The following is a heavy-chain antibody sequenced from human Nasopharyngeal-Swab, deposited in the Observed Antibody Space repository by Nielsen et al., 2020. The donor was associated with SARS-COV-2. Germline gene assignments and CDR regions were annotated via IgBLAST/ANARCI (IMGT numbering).Heavy chain of an antibody. CDR2: IRYDGFNQ. CDR3: AKDHKMYSGGGVGYMDV. J-gene: IGHJ6*03. CDR1: GFTFSSYG. Sequence: GESLKISCAASGFTFSSYGMHWVRQAPGEGLEWVAFIRYDGFNQHYVDSVKGRFTISRDSFKNTLYLQLNSLRAEDTAVYYCAKDHKMYSGGGVGYMDVWGKGTTVTVSS. D-gene: IGHD6-19*01. V-gene: IGHV3-30*02.